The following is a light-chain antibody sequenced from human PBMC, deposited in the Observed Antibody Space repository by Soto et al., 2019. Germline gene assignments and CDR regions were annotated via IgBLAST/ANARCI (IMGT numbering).Light chain of an antibody. Sequence: EIVLTQSPGTLSLSPGERASLSCRASQTISSYLAWYQQKPGQAPRLLIYGASGRATGIPDRFSGSGSGTDFTLPVSRLEPEDFAVYYCQQYDGSLGLTFGGGTQVEIK. CDR1: QTISSY. CDR2: GAS. J-gene: IGKJ4*01. V-gene: IGKV3-20*01. CDR3: QQYDGSLGLT.